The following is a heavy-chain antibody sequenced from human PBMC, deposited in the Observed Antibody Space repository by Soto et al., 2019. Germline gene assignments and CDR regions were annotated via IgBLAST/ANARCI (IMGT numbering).Heavy chain of an antibody. Sequence: GSLTLSYVASGFISSGFYMSWIHKAPGKGLEWVSYISNSGDTIYYADSVKGRFTIARDNAKNSVYLQMNSVRAEDTAVYYCAYKLWAVDIWGQGTMVTVSS. J-gene: IGHJ3*02. CDR2: ISNSGDTI. CDR3: AYKLWAVDI. D-gene: IGHD1-1*01. CDR1: GFISSGFY. V-gene: IGHV3-11*01.